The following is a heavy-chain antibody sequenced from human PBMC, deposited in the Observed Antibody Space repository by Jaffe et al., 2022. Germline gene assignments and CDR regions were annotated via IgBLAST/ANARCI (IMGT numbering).Heavy chain of an antibody. CDR3: ARGNIARATIDY. J-gene: IGHJ4*02. CDR1: GFTFATYD. V-gene: IGHV3-13*01. Sequence: EVQLVESGGGLVQPGGSLRLSCATSGFTFATYDMHWVRQVTGKGLEWVSTIGIPGDTYYSDSVRGRFTISRDNAKNSCYLQMNSLRAGDTAVYYCARGNIARATIDYWGQGTLVTVSS. CDR2: IGIPGDT. D-gene: IGHD1-26*01.